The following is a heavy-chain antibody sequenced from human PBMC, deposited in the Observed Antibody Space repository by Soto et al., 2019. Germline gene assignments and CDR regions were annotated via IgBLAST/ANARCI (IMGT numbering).Heavy chain of an antibody. CDR1: GYTFTSYG. CDR3: AREEQSTYYDLS. J-gene: IGHJ5*02. V-gene: IGHV1-46*01. D-gene: IGHD3-3*01. Sequence: GASVKVSCKASGYTFTSYGISWVRQAPGQGLEWMGIINPSGGSTSYAQKFQGRVTMTRDTSTSTVYMELSSLRSEDTAVYYCAREEQSTYYDLSWGQGTLVTVSS. CDR2: INPSGGST.